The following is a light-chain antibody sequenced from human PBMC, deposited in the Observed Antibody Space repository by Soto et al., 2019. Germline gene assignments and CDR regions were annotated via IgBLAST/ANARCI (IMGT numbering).Light chain of an antibody. Sequence: QSALTQPRSVSGSPGQSVTISCTGTSSDVGDYNYVSWYQQYPGKAPKLVSYDVSKRPSGVPDRFSGSKSGNTASLTISGLQAEDEADYYCCSFAGSYTFWVFGGGTKVTVL. CDR3: CSFAGSYTFWV. CDR1: SSDVGDYNY. J-gene: IGLJ3*02. V-gene: IGLV2-11*01. CDR2: DVS.